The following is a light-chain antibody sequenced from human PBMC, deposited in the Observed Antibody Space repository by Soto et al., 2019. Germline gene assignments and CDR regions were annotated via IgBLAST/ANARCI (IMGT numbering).Light chain of an antibody. CDR2: GAS. CDR3: QQYNNSLGRT. Sequence: EIVMTQSPATLSVSPGERATLSCRASQSVSSNLAWYQQKPGQAPRLLIYGASTRATGIPARFSGSGSGTEFTLTISSLQSEFFAVYYCQQYNNSLGRTFCQGTNLDIK. V-gene: IGKV3-15*01. J-gene: IGKJ1*01. CDR1: QSVSSN.